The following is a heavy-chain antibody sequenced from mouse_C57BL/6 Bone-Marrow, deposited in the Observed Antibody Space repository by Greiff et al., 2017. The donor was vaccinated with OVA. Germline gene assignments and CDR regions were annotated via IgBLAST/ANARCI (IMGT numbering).Heavy chain of an antibody. CDR3: AREVWGGWFAY. Sequence: QVHVKQPGAELVKPGASVKLSCKASGYTFTSYWMHWVKQRPGRGLEWIGRIDPNSGGTKYNEKFKSKATLTVDKPSSTAYMQLSSLTSEDSAVYYCAREVWGGWFAYWGQGTLVTVSA. CDR1: GYTFTSYW. CDR2: IDPNSGGT. J-gene: IGHJ3*01. V-gene: IGHV1-72*01.